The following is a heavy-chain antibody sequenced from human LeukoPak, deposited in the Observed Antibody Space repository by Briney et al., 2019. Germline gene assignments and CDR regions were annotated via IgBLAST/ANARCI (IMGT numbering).Heavy chain of an antibody. CDR1: GYTFTSYY. CDR3: ARDLCGITPCYVTY. Sequence: GASVKVSCKASGYTFTSYYMHWVRQAPGQGLEWMGWINPNNGGTNYAQKFQGRVTMTRDTSISTAYMELSSLRSDDTAVYYCARDLCGITPCYVTYWGQGALVTVSS. CDR2: INPNNGGT. J-gene: IGHJ4*02. D-gene: IGHD2-2*01. V-gene: IGHV1-2*02.